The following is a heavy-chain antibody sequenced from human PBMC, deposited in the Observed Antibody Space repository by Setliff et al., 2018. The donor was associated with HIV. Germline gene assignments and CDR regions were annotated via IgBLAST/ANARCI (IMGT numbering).Heavy chain of an antibody. D-gene: IGHD1-26*01. V-gene: IGHV4-34*01. CDR1: GGSFSGFY. CDR3: ARDRVVGATLDPLDL. CDR2: INHSGKT. J-gene: IGHJ3*01. Sequence: SETLSLTCAVYGGSFSGFYWSWIRQAPGKGLEWIGEINHSGKTNYNPSLKSRITLSVDTSENQFALKLASVTAADTAVYYCARDRVVGATLDPLDLWGQGTMVTVSS.